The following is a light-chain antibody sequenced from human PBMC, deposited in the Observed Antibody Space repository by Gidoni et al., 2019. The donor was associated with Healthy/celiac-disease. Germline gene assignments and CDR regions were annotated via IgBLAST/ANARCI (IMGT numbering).Light chain of an antibody. CDR1: QSISSY. CDR2: AAS. CDR3: QQNYSTPPLT. V-gene: IGKV1-39*01. Sequence: DIQMNQSPSSLSASVGDRVTITCRASQSISSYLNWYQQKPGKAPKLLIYAASSLQSGVPSRFSGSGSGTDFTLTISSLQPEDFATYYCQQNYSTPPLTFGGGTKVEIK. J-gene: IGKJ4*01.